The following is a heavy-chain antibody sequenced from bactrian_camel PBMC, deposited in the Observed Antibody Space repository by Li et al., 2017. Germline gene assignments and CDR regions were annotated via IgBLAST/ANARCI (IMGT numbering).Heavy chain of an antibody. J-gene: IGHJ4*01. Sequence: HVQLVESGGGSVQAGGSLNLSCAVVRSWSTNSKYCMAWVRQAPGEGLEWVGSMYTGDESTNYADHARARFTISRSEDKNTLHLQMNTLKSEDTGRYYCRLLPFWGQGTQVTVS. D-gene: IGHD2*01. CDR1: WSTNSKYC. CDR3: RLLPF. V-gene: IGHV3S1*01. CDR2: MYTGDEST.